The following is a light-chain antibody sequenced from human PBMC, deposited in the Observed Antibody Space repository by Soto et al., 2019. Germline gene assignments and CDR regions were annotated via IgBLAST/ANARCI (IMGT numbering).Light chain of an antibody. V-gene: IGKV1-5*01. CDR3: QQYTSHWT. Sequence: DIQMTQSPSTLSASVGDRVTITCRASQSISSWLAWYQQKPGKAPKLLIYDASRLESGVPSRFSGSGSGTEFTLTISSLQPDDFATYYCQQYTSHWTFGQGTKVDIK. CDR1: QSISSW. J-gene: IGKJ1*01. CDR2: DAS.